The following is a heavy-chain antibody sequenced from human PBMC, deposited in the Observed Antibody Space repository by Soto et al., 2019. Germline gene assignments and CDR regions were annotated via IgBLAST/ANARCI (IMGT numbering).Heavy chain of an antibody. D-gene: IGHD3-22*01. V-gene: IGHV3-30*18. J-gene: IGHJ4*02. Sequence: QVQLVESGGGVVQPGRSLRLSCAASGFTFSSYGMHWVRQAPGKGLEWVAVISYDGSNKYYADSVKGRFTISRDNSKNALYLQMNSLRAEDTAVYYCAKPPYDDESSGYLPDSWGQGTLVTVSS. CDR2: ISYDGSNK. CDR1: GFTFSSYG. CDR3: AKPPYDDESSGYLPDS.